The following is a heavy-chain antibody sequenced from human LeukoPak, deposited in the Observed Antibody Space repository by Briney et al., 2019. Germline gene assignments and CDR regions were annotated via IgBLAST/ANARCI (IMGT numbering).Heavy chain of an antibody. CDR2: IYHSGST. V-gene: IGHV4-38-2*02. CDR1: DYSISSGYY. D-gene: IGHD3-16*02. Sequence: SETLSLTCTVSDYSISSGYYWGWIRQPPGKGLEWIGNIYHSGSTYYNPSLKSRVTISVDTSKNQFSLKLSSVTAADTAVYYCARGKSYDYVWGSYRNGHYFDYWGQGTLVTVSS. CDR3: ARGKSYDYVWGSYRNGHYFDY. J-gene: IGHJ4*02.